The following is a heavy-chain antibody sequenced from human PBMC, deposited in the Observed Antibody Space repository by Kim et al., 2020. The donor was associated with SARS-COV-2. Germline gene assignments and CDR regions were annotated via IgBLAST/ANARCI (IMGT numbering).Heavy chain of an antibody. J-gene: IGHJ4*02. D-gene: IGHD5-18*01. CDR1: GFTFGDYA. CDR2: ISWNSGSI. V-gene: IGHV3-9*01. CDR3: AKDRGYSYGQLYFDY. Sequence: GGSLRLSCAASGFTFGDYAMHWVRQAPGKGLEWVSGISWNSGSIGYADSVKGRFTISRDNAKNSLYLQMNSLRAEDTALYYCAKDRGYSYGQLYFDYWGQGTLVTVSS.